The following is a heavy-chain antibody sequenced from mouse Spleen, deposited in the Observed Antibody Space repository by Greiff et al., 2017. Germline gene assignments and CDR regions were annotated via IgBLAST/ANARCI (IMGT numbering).Heavy chain of an antibody. CDR3: ARGLSYSNYLAY. Sequence: QVQLQQPGAELVMPGASVKLSCKASGYTFTSYWMHWVKQRPGQGLEWIGEIDPSDSYTNYNQKFKGKATLTVDKSSSTAYMQLSSLTSEDSAVYYCARGLSYSNYLAYWGQGTLVTVSA. D-gene: IGHD2-5*01. CDR1: GYTFTSYW. J-gene: IGHJ3*01. V-gene: IGHV1-69*01. CDR2: IDPSDSYT.